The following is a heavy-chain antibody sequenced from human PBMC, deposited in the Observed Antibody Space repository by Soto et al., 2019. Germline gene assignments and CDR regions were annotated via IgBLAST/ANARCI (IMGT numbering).Heavy chain of an antibody. V-gene: IGHV3-7*01. D-gene: IGHD2-15*01. Sequence: GGSLRLSCAASGFTFSSYWMSWVRQAPGKGLEWVANIKQDGSEKYYVDSVKGRFTISRDNAKNSLYLQMNSLRAEDTAVYYCARVVVVGLLWFDPWGQGTLVTVSS. CDR2: IKQDGSEK. J-gene: IGHJ5*02. CDR1: GFTFSSYW. CDR3: ARVVVVGLLWFDP.